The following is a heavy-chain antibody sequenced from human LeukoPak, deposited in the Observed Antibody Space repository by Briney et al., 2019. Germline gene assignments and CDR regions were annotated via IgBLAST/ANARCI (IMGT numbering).Heavy chain of an antibody. J-gene: IGHJ3*02. V-gene: IGHV3-53*01. CDR2: IYSGGST. CDR1: GFTVSSNY. CDR3: ARDLGSSSWNDAFDI. Sequence: GGSLRLSCAASGFTVSSNYMSWVRQAPGKGLEWVSVIYSGGSTYYADSVKGRFTISRDNSKNTLYVQMNSLRAEDTAVYYCARDLGSSSWNDAFDIWGQGTMVTVSS. D-gene: IGHD6-13*01.